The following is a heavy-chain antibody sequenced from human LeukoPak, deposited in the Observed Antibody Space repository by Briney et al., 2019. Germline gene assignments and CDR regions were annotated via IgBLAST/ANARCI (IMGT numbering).Heavy chain of an antibody. CDR3: ARGLRQLVRSWHY. Sequence: SETLSLTCTVSGGSISSSSYYWGWIRQPPGKGLEWIGSIYYSGSTYYNPSLKSRVTISVGTSKNQFSLKLSSVTAADTAVYYCARGLRQLVRSWHYWGQGTLVTVSS. CDR1: GGSISSSSYY. J-gene: IGHJ4*02. D-gene: IGHD6-6*01. CDR2: IYYSGST. V-gene: IGHV4-39*07.